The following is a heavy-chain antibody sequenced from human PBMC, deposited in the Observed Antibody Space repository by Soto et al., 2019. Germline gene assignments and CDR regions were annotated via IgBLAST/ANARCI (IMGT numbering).Heavy chain of an antibody. J-gene: IGHJ4*02. CDR2: IYYSGST. V-gene: IGHV4-39*01. CDR1: AGSISSSSYY. CDR3: ARRDFWSGLAEVGYYFDY. Sequence: PSETLSLTCTVSAGSISSSSYYWGWIRQPPGKGLEWIGSIYYSGSTYYNPSLKSRVTISVDTSKNQFSLKLSSVTAADTAVYYCARRDFWSGLAEVGYYFDYWGQGTLVTVSS. D-gene: IGHD3-3*01.